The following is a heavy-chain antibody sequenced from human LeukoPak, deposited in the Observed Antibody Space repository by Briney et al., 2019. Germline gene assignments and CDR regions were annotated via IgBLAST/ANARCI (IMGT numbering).Heavy chain of an antibody. CDR2: IYPGDSDT. J-gene: IGHJ4*02. CDR3: ARRDYCGGDCYSIPPFDY. V-gene: IGHV5-51*01. D-gene: IGHD2-21*02. Sequence: GESLQISCKGSGYSFTSYWIGWVRRMPGKGLEWMGIIYPGDSDTRYSPSFQGQVTISADKSISTAYLQWSSLKASDTAMYYCARRDYCGGDCYSIPPFDYWGQGTLVTVSS. CDR1: GYSFTSYW.